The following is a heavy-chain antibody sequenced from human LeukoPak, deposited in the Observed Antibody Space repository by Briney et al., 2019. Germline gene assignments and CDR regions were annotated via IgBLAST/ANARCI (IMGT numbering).Heavy chain of an antibody. CDR3: ARGVRYDILTGYYGRELTMDV. CDR1: GGTFSSYS. J-gene: IGHJ6*02. CDR2: IIPAFGTA. D-gene: IGHD3-9*01. Sequence: SVKVSCKGSGGTFSSYSISWVRQAPGQGLEWMGGIIPAFGTAHYAQKFQGRVAFTTDESTTTAYMELRSLRSEDTAVYYCARGVRYDILTGYYGRELTMDVWGQGTTVTVSS. V-gene: IGHV1-69*05.